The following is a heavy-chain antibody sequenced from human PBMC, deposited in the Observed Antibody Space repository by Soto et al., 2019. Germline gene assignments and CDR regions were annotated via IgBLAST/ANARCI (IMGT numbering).Heavy chain of an antibody. J-gene: IGHJ6*04. CDR3: ARQLRINHYGMDV. CDR2: IYYSGST. Sequence: SETLSLTCTVSGGSISSSSYYWGWIRQPPGKGLEWIGSIYYSGSTYYNPSLKSRVTISVDTSKNQFSLKLSSVTAADTAVYSCARQLRINHYGMDVWGKGTTVTVSS. CDR1: GGSISSSSYY. V-gene: IGHV4-39*01.